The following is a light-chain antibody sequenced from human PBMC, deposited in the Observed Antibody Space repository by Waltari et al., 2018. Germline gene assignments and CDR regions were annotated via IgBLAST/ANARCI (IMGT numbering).Light chain of an antibody. V-gene: IGLV2-14*01. J-gene: IGLJ3*02. Sequence: QSALTHPASVSGAPGHSITISCTGTSSDVGRDTSVSWYQQHPGKAPKLMVSEARHRPSGVSNRFSGSKSGNTASLNICGLQAEEEADYYCSSYTSSSTPWVFGGGTKLTVL. CDR1: SSDVGRDTS. CDR3: SSYTSSSTPWV. CDR2: EAR.